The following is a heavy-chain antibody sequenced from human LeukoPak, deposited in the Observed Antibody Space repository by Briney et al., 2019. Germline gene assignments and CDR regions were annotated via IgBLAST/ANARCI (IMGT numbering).Heavy chain of an antibody. CDR3: ARSQPVLLWFGELLYDPRYGMDV. D-gene: IGHD3-10*01. V-gene: IGHV1-18*01. Sequence: ASVKVSCKASGYTFTDFYIHWVRQAPGQGLEWMGWISAYNGNTNYAQKLQGRVTMTTDTSTSTAYMELRSLRSDDTAVYYCARSQPVLLWFGELLYDPRYGMDVWGQGTTVTVSS. CDR1: GYTFTDFY. J-gene: IGHJ6*02. CDR2: ISAYNGNT.